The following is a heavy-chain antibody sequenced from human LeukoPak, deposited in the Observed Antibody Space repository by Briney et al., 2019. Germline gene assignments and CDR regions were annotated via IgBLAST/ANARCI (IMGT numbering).Heavy chain of an antibody. Sequence: PSQTLSLTCAVSGGSISSGGYSWSWIRQPPGQGLEWIGYIYRSGSTYYNPSLKSRVTISVDRSKNQFSLKLSSVTAADTAVYYCAGAPTSGVATSFDYWGQGTLATVSS. J-gene: IGHJ4*02. CDR1: GGSISSGGYS. CDR3: AGAPTSGVATSFDY. V-gene: IGHV4-30-2*01. D-gene: IGHD5-12*01. CDR2: IYRSGST.